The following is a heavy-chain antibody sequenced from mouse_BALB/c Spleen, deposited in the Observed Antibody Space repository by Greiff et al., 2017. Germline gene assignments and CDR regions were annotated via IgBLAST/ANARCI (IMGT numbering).Heavy chain of an antibody. D-gene: IGHD1-1*01. CDR2: ISYSGST. Sequence: EVKLVESGPGLVKPSQSLSLTCTVTGYSITSYYAWNWIRQFPGNKLEWMGYISYSGSTSYNPSLKSRISITRDTSKNQFFLQLNSVTTEDTATYYCARDYGSSPAWFAYWGQGTLVTVSA. J-gene: IGHJ3*01. V-gene: IGHV3-2*02. CDR3: ARDYGSSPAWFAY. CDR1: GYSITSYYA.